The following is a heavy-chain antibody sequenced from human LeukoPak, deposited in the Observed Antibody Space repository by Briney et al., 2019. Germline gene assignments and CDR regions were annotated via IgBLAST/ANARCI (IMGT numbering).Heavy chain of an antibody. CDR3: AKSSSMGSYAYYAMDV. Sequence: GKSLRLSCAASGFTFSSCAMNWVRQAPGMGLQWVSTISASGGTTSYADSVKGRFTISRDNSKNTLYLLMNSLRAEDTAVFYCAKSSSMGSYAYYAMDVWGQGTTVTVSS. V-gene: IGHV3-23*01. CDR2: ISASGGTT. J-gene: IGHJ6*02. D-gene: IGHD1-26*01. CDR1: GFTFSSCA.